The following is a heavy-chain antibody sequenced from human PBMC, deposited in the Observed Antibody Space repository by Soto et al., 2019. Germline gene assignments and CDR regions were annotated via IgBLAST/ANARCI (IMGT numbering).Heavy chain of an antibody. J-gene: IGHJ5*02. V-gene: IGHV3-30*03. D-gene: IGHD6-13*01. CDR3: ARRSSSWYFDP. CDR2: ISYDGSNK. Sequence: GGSLRLSCAASGFTFSSYGMHGVRQAPGKGLEWVAVISYDGSNKYYADSVKGRFTISRDNSKNTLNLQMNSLRAEDTAVYYCARRSSSWYFDPWGQGTLVTVSS. CDR1: GFTFSSYG.